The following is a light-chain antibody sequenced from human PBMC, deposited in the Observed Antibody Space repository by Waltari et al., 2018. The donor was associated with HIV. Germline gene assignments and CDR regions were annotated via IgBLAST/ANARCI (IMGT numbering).Light chain of an antibody. CDR3: QAWDSNNYV. CDR1: KLGHRF. V-gene: IGLV3-1*01. J-gene: IGLJ1*01. CDR2: QDS. Sequence: DLSQPASVSVSPGQTATVTCPGDKLGHRFVCWYRQKSGQSPELIIYQDSRRPSGISDRFSGATSGSKATLTIRETQSIDEGDYYCQAWDSNNYVFGSGTRVTVL.